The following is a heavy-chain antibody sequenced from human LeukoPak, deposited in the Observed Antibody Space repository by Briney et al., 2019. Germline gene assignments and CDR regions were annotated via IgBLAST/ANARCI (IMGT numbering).Heavy chain of an antibody. J-gene: IGHJ4*02. CDR2: ISSSSSYI. D-gene: IGHD6-19*01. CDR3: ARTTDYSSGFDY. V-gene: IGHV3-21*01. CDR1: GFTFSSYS. Sequence: GGSLRLSCAASGFTFSSYSMNWVRQAPGKGLEWVSSISSSSSYIYYADSVKGRFTISRDNAQNSLFLQMNSLRAEDTAVYYCARTTDYSSGFDYWGQGTLVSVSS.